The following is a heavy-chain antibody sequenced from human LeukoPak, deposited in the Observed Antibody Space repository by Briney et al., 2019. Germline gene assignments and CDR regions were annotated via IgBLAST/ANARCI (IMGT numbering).Heavy chain of an antibody. Sequence: GGSLRLSCAASGFTFSNYGMHWVRQAPGKGLEWVAVISYHGINKYYADSVKGRFTISRDNSKDTLYLQMNSLRAEDTAVYYCARRVVGAMPFDHWGQGTLVTVSS. J-gene: IGHJ4*02. V-gene: IGHV3-30*03. D-gene: IGHD1-26*01. CDR2: ISYHGINK. CDR3: ARRVVGAMPFDH. CDR1: GFTFSNYG.